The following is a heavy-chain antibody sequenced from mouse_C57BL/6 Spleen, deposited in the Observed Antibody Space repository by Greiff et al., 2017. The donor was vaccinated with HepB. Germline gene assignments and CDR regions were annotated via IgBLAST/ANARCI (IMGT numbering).Heavy chain of an antibody. CDR1: GFTFSSYA. Sequence: EVQGVESGGGLVKPGGSLKLSCAASGFTFSSYAMSWVRQTPEKRLEWVATISDGGSYTYYPDNVKGRFTITRDNAKNNRYLQMSHLKSEDTAMYYCARDGSRYYAMDYWGQGTSVTVAS. CDR2: ISDGGSYT. CDR3: ARDGSRYYAMDY. J-gene: IGHJ4*01. V-gene: IGHV5-4*01.